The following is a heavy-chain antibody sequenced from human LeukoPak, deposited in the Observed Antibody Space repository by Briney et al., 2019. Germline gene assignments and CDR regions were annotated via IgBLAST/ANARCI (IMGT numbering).Heavy chain of an antibody. CDR2: ISGTGGST. Sequence: PGGSLRLSCAASGFTFTSYSMSWVRQAPGKGLEWVSTISGTGGSTYYADSVKGRFTISRDNSKNTLYLQMNSLRAEDTAVYYCAKSGTRSSWSPRVKTYFDYWGQGTLVTVSS. CDR3: AKSGTRSSWSPRVKTYFDY. CDR1: GFTFTSYS. J-gene: IGHJ4*02. V-gene: IGHV3-23*01. D-gene: IGHD6-13*01.